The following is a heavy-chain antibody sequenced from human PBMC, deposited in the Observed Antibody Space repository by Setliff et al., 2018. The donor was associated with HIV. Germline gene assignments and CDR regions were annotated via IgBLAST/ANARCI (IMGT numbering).Heavy chain of an antibody. D-gene: IGHD1-7*01. V-gene: IGHV4-59*11. CDR2: VDYSGDT. Sequence: ETLSLTCSISGATIHYHYWSWIWQPPGKGLEWIGYVDYSGDTEYNPSLQSRATISRDPSKSQVSLNLNSATAADTAVYYCTRGPGGTVPKPLEAFDVWGRGAVVTVSS. J-gene: IGHJ3*01. CDR1: GATIHYHY. CDR3: TRGPGGTVPKPLEAFDV.